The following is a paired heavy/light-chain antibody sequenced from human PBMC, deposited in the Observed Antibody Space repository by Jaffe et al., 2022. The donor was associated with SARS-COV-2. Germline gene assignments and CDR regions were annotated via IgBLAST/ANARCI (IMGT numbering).Heavy chain of an antibody. D-gene: IGHD2-15*01. J-gene: IGHJ4*02. CDR1: GFTFTNYA. V-gene: IGHV3-33*01. CDR3: ARGRGAKGFEPKCFDL. Sequence: QVQLVESGGGVVQPGRSLRLSCVASGFTFTNYAMHWVRQAPGKGLEWVAVIWYDGSNTYYADSVKGRFTISKHNSKSTLFLQMNNLRGEDTAVYYCARGRGAKGFEPKCFDLWGQGTLVTVSS. CDR2: IWYDGSNT.
Light chain of an antibody. V-gene: IGKV1-5*03. Sequence: DIQMTQSPSTLSASVGDRVTITCRASQSIDIWLAWYQQKPGKAPKLLIHKASNLESGVPSSFSGSGSGTEFTLTISSLQPDDFATYYCQQYSSYSWTFGPGTRVEIK. J-gene: IGKJ1*01. CDR2: KAS. CDR1: QSIDIW. CDR3: QQYSSYSWT.